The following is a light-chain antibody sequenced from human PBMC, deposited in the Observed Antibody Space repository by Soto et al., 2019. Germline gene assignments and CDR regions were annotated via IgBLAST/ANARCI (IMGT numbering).Light chain of an antibody. CDR1: GGTIAGNF. J-gene: IGLJ3*02. CDR3: QSYDGRNQV. V-gene: IGLV6-57*03. Sequence: QSVSESPGRTITISCTRSGGTIAGNFVQWYQQRPGSAPTTVIYEDKLRPSGVPDRFSGAIDSSSNSASLTISGLKTEDEAVYYCQSYDGRNQVFGGGTKVTVL. CDR2: EDK.